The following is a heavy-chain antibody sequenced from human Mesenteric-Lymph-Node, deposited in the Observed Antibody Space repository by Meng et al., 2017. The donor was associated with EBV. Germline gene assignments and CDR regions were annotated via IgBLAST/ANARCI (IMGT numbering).Heavy chain of an antibody. V-gene: IGHV4-30-4*01. D-gene: IGHD3-10*01. CDR3: ARGAYEGSGSKFAD. J-gene: IGHJ4*02. Sequence: QRQGSGQGLLKPSQTLSPTCAGSGGSISSGGYYWTWIRQPPGKGLEWIGYMYSSGSTYYNPSLESRFAMSLDTYKNQFSLRLTSVTAADTALYYCARGAYEGSGSKFADWGQGTLVTVSS. CDR1: GGSISSGGYY. CDR2: MYSSGST.